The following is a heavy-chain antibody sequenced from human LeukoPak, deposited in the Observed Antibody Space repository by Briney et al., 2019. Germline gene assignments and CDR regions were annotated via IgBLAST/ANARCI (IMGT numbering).Heavy chain of an antibody. CDR3: ARDGNYYDSSGPADY. D-gene: IGHD3-22*01. CDR2: INSDGIST. CDR1: RFTFSRFW. J-gene: IGHJ4*02. V-gene: IGHV3-74*01. Sequence: GGSLRLSCAASRFTFSRFWMRWVRQAPGKGLVWVSRINSDGISTSYADSVKGRFTISRDNAKNTLYLQMNSLRAEDTAVYYCARDGNYYDSSGPADYWGQGTLVTVPS.